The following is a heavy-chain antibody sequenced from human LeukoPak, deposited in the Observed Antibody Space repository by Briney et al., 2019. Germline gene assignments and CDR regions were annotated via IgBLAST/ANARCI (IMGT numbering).Heavy chain of an antibody. V-gene: IGHV3-7*01. D-gene: IGHD6-19*01. Sequence: GGSLRLSCAASGFSLSTYWVTWVRQAPGTGLEWVANINPGGTETCYVEPVKGRLTISRDNAKNLVYLQMNSLRAEDSAVYHCGRFGYVAGVDLWGQGTLVTVSS. CDR3: GRFGYVAGVDL. J-gene: IGHJ4*02. CDR2: INPGGTET. CDR1: GFSLSTYW.